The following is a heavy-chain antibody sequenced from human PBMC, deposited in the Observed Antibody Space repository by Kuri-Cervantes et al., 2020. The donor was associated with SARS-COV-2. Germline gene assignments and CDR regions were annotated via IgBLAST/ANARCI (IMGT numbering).Heavy chain of an antibody. CDR3: ARLKRGSNWFDP. CDR2: IYTSGST. CDR1: GYSISSGSYY. J-gene: IGHJ5*02. D-gene: IGHD2-15*01. Sequence: SETLSLTCAVSGYSISSGSYYWSWIRQPAGKGLERIGRIYTSGSTNYNPSLKSRVTISVDTSKNQFSLKLSSVTAADTAVYYCARLKRGSNWFDPWGQGNLVTVSS. V-gene: IGHV4-61*02.